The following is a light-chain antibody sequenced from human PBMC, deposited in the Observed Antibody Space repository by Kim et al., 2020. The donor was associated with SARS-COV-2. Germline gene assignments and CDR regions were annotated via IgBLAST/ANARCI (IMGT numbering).Light chain of an antibody. J-gene: IGLJ1*01. V-gene: IGLV1-44*01. Sequence: GQSVTISCSGSNSNIGSKIVNWYQQLPGTAPKLLIYSNNQRPSGVPDRFSGSKSGTSGSLAISGLQSEDEADYYCAAWDGSLNGYVFGTGTKVTVL. CDR3: AAWDGSLNGYV. CDR1: NSNIGSKI. CDR2: SNN.